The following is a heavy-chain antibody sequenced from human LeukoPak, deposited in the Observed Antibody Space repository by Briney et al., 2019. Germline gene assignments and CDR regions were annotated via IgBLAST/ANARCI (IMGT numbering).Heavy chain of an antibody. D-gene: IGHD6-19*01. J-gene: IGHJ4*02. CDR2: INDSGSS. Sequence: PSETLSLTCAVYGGSFGGYYWSWIRQPPGKGLEWIGEINDSGSSNYIPSLKSRVTISVDRSKNQFSLKLSSVTAADTAVYYCARRQWPVTYFDYWGQGTLVTVSS. V-gene: IGHV4-34*01. CDR1: GGSFGGYY. CDR3: ARRQWPVTYFDY.